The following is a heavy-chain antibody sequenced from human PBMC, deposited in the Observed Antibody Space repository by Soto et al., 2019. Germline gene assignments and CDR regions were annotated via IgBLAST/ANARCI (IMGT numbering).Heavy chain of an antibody. CDR2: IYYSGST. CDR1: GGSISSSSYY. J-gene: IGHJ6*02. Sequence: SETLSLTCTVSGGSISSSSYYWGWIRQPPGKGLDWIGSIYYSGSTNYNPSLKSRVTISVDTSKNQFSLKLSSVTAADAAVYYCAARRYSSSWWAYYYYYGMDVWGQGTTVTVSS. CDR3: AARRYSSSWWAYYYYYGMDV. V-gene: IGHV4-39*07. D-gene: IGHD6-13*01.